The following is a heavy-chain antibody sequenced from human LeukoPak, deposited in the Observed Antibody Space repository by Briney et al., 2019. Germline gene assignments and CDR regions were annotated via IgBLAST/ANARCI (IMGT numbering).Heavy chain of an antibody. CDR1: GFTFSNVC. CDR2: IKSKSDGGTA. J-gene: IGHJ5*02. V-gene: IGHV3-15*01. CDR3: ATSGGSS. Sequence: GGSLRLSCAASGFTFSNVCMTWVRQAPGKGLEWVGRIKSKSDGGTADYTAPVKGRFTISRDNSKNTLYLQMDSLKIEDTAVYYCATSGGSSWGQGTLVTISS. D-gene: IGHD2-15*01.